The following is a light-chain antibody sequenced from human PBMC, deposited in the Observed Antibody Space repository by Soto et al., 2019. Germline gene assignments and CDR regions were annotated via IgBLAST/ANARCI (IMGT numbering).Light chain of an antibody. V-gene: IGKV3-20*01. CDR2: GAS. CDR3: QQFDGSRPAFT. J-gene: IGKJ2*01. Sequence: ESLLTQSPGTLSLSPGERATLSCRASQTVNSRHLNWYQHKPGQAPRLLLYGASIRAAGIPDRFSGSRSGADFSLTINRLEPEDSAVYYCQQFDGSRPAFTFGQGTKLEI. CDR1: QTVNSRH.